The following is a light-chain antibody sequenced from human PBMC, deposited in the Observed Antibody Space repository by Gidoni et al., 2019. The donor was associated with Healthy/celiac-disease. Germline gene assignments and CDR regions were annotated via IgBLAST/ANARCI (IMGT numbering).Light chain of an antibody. V-gene: IGLV1-44*01. CDR2: SNN. Sequence: QSVLTQPPSASGTPGQRGTISCSGSSSNIGSKPVNWYQQLPGTAPKLLIYSNNKRPSGVPDRFSGSKSGTSASLAISGLQSEDEADYYCAAWDDSLNGWVFGGGTKLTVL. J-gene: IGLJ3*02. CDR3: AAWDDSLNGWV. CDR1: SSNIGSKP.